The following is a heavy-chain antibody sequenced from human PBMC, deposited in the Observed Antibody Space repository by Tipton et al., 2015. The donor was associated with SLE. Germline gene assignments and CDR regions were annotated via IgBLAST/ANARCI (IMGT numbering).Heavy chain of an antibody. D-gene: IGHD3-3*01. CDR2: IYHSGSI. Sequence: TLSLTCAVSGYSISTGCYWGWIRQPPGKGLEWIGSIYHSGSIFYNPSLKSRVTISVDTSNNQFSLKLNSVTAADTAVYYCARGVPYFDYWGQGTLVTVSS. CDR1: GYSISTGCY. J-gene: IGHJ4*02. V-gene: IGHV4-38-2*01. CDR3: ARGVPYFDY.